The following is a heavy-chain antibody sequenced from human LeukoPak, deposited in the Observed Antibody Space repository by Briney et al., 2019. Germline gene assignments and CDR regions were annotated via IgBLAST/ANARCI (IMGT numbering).Heavy chain of an antibody. CDR3: ARTPWGIAAYNWFDP. J-gene: IGHJ5*02. CDR2: IYYSGST. D-gene: IGHD6-25*01. CDR1: GGSISSYY. Sequence: SETLSLTCTVSGGSISSYYWSWIRQPPGKGLEWIGYIYYSGSTNYNPSLKSRVTISADTSKNQFSLKLSSVTAADTAVYYCARTPWGIAAYNWFDPWGQGTLVTASS. V-gene: IGHV4-59*01.